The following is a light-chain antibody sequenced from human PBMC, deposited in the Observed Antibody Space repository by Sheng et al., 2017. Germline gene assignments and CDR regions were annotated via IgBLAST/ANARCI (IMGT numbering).Light chain of an antibody. CDR2: WAS. J-gene: IGKJ1*01. CDR1: QSVLYSSNNKNY. V-gene: IGKV4-1*01. CDR3: QQYGSSLT. Sequence: DIVMTQSPDSLAVSLGERATINCKSSQSVLYSSNNKNYLAWYQQKPGQPPKLLIYWASTRESGVPDRFSGSGSGTDFTLTISRLEPEDFAVYYCQQYGSSLTFGQGTKVEIK.